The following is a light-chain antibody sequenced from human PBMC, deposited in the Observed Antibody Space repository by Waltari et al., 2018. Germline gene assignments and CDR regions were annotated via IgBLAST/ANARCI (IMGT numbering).Light chain of an antibody. V-gene: IGKV1-5*03. Sequence: DIQMTQSPSTLSASVGDRVTITCRASQNINTWLAWHQQKPGKAPKLLIYKASSLESGFPSRFSGSGSGTEYTLTISSLQPDDFATYYCLQYNGEPRTFGQGTKVEVK. CDR1: QNINTW. CDR3: LQYNGEPRT. J-gene: IGKJ1*01. CDR2: KAS.